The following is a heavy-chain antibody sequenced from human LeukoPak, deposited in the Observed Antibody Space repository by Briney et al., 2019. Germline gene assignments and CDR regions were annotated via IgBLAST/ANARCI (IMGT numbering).Heavy chain of an antibody. V-gene: IGHV1-69*01. D-gene: IGHD2-15*01. Sequence: SSVKVSCKASGGTFSSYAISWVRQAPGQGLEWMGGIIPIFGTANYAQKFQGRVTITADESTSTAYMELSSLRSEDTAVYYCARAQELYCSGGSCRFDPWGQGTLVTVSS. CDR1: GGTFSSYA. J-gene: IGHJ5*02. CDR2: IIPIFGTA. CDR3: ARAQELYCSGGSCRFDP.